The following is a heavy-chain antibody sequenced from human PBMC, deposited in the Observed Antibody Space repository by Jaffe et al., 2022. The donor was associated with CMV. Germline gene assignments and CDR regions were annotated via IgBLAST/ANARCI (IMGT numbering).Heavy chain of an antibody. D-gene: IGHD3-10*01. CDR3: ARETWSGFQH. V-gene: IGHV3-48*03. CDR2: ISSSGTTI. CDR1: SFTFSNYE. J-gene: IGHJ1*01. Sequence: EVQLVESGGGLVQPGGSLRLSCAASSFTFSNYEMNWVRQAPGKGLEWVSYISSSGTTIYYADSVKGRFTISRDNAKDSLYLQLNSLRAEDTAVYYCARETWSGFQHWGQGTLVTVSS.